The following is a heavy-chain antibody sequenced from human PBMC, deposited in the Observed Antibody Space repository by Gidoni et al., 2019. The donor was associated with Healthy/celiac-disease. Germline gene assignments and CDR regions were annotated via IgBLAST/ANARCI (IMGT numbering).Heavy chain of an antibody. CDR1: GGSISGSSYY. Sequence: QLQLQESGPGLVKPSETLSLTCTVSGGSISGSSYYWGWIRQPPGKGLEWIGSIYYSGSTYYNPSLKSRVTISVDTSKNQFSLKLSSVTAADTAVYYCATRVYAKGGIDYWGQGTLVTVSS. CDR3: ATRVYAKGGIDY. D-gene: IGHD2-8*01. CDR2: IYYSGST. J-gene: IGHJ4*02. V-gene: IGHV4-39*01.